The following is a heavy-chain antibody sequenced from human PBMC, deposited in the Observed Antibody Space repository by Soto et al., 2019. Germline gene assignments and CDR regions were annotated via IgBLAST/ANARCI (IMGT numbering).Heavy chain of an antibody. Sequence: PGGSLRLSCAVSGFTFSSYAMSWVRRAPGKGLEWVAAISGSGGSTYYADSVKGRLTISRDNSKNTLYLQMNSLRAEDTAVYYCAEFPLEGSGTYYDFFWGQGTLVTVSS. CDR1: GFTFSSYA. CDR3: AEFPLEGSGTYYDFF. CDR2: ISGSGGST. J-gene: IGHJ4*02. V-gene: IGHV3-23*01. D-gene: IGHD3-10*01.